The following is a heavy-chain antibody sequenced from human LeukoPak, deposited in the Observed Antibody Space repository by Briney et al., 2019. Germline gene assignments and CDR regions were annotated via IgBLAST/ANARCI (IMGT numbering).Heavy chain of an antibody. J-gene: IGHJ4*02. V-gene: IGHV1-69-2*01. CDR2: VDPEDGET. Sequence: GASVKISCKVSGYTFTDYYMHWVQQAPGKGLEWMGLVDPEDGETIYAEKFQGRVTITADTSTDTAYMELSSLRSEDTAVYYCALPPANRRYYFDYWGQGTLVTVSS. CDR1: GYTFTDYY. CDR3: ALPPANRRYYFDY. D-gene: IGHD1-14*01.